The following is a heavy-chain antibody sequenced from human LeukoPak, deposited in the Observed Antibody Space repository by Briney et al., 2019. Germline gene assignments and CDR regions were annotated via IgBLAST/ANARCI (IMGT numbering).Heavy chain of an antibody. Sequence: GGSLRLSCTGSGFSFSTYDMSWVRQAPGKGLEWVSSVRVNGRSTYYADSVKGRFTISRDNSKNTLYLQMNSLRAEDTALYYCAKEIVVGIFDYWGQGTLVTVSS. CDR2: VRVNGRST. V-gene: IGHV3-23*01. CDR1: GFSFSTYD. CDR3: AKEIVVGIFDY. D-gene: IGHD2-15*01. J-gene: IGHJ4*02.